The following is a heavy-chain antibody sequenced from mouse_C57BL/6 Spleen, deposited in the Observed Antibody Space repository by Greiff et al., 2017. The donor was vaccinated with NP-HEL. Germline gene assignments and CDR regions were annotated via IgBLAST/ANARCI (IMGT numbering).Heavy chain of an antibody. Sequence: VQRKQSGPELVKPGASVKLSCKASGYNFTSYDINWVKQRPGQGLEWIGWIYPRDGSTKYNEKFKGKATLTVDTSSSKAYIELHSLTSEDSAVYFCARRYGYFDYWGQGTTLTVSS. V-gene: IGHV1-85*01. CDR1: GYNFTSYD. CDR2: IYPRDGST. CDR3: ARRYGYFDY. D-gene: IGHD1-1*02. J-gene: IGHJ2*01.